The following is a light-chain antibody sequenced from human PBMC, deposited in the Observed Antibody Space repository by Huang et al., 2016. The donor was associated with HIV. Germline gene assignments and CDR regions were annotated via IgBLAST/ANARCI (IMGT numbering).Light chain of an antibody. J-gene: IGKJ2*01. V-gene: IGKV3-15*01. CDR3: QQYNNWPPYT. CDR2: GAS. Sequence: EIVMTQSPATLSMSPGERAILSCRASQSVSSNLAWYQMKPGQAPRLLMYGASTRATGIPARFSGSGSGTEFSLTISSLQSEDFAIYYCQQYNNWPPYTFGQGTKLEIK. CDR1: QSVSSN.